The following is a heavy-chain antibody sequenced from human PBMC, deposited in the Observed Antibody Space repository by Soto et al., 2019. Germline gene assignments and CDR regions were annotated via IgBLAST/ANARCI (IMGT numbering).Heavy chain of an antibody. CDR3: GLLNNYGLFDY. J-gene: IGHJ4*02. D-gene: IGHD5-18*01. Sequence: ITLKASGPPIVKPTETLKLTCTFSGFSPSTSEVGVRLIRQPPGKALEWLALTYWYDDKRYSPSLNTRLTIIMVTSKKQVVLTITNMDPLDTAPYYCGLLNNYGLFDYLCKGRLVNLSS. CDR2: TYWYDDK. V-gene: IGHV2-5*01. CDR1: GFSPSTSEVG.